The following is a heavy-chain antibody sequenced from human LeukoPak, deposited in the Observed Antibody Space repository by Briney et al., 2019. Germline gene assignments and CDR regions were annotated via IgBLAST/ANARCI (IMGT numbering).Heavy chain of an antibody. J-gene: IGHJ4*02. Sequence: PSETLSLTCTVSGDSISSDFWSWIRQPPGKGLEWIGYIYYSGSTNYNPSLKSRVTISVDTSKNQFSLKLTSVTAADTAVYYCANGGNSGSYFEDWGQGTLVTVSS. CDR2: IYYSGST. CDR1: GDSISSDF. D-gene: IGHD1-26*01. V-gene: IGHV4-59*12. CDR3: ANGGNSGSYFED.